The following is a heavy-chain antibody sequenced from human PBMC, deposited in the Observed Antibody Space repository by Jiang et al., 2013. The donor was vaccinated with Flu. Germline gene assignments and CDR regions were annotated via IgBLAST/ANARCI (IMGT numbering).Heavy chain of an antibody. Sequence: GLVKPSQTLSLTCTVSGGSISSGSYYWSWIRQPAGKGLEWIGRIYTSGSTNYNPSLKSRVTISVDTSKNQFSLKLSSVTAADTAVYYCARDTHQYYYGSGESAGMDVWGQGTTVTVSS. CDR3: ARDTHQYYYGSGESAGMDV. V-gene: IGHV4-61*02. CDR1: GGSISSGSYY. CDR2: IYTSGST. D-gene: IGHD3-10*01. J-gene: IGHJ6*02.